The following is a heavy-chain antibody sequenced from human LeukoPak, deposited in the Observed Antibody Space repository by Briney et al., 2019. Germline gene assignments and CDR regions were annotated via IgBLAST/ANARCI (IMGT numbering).Heavy chain of an antibody. CDR3: AREAGTSGYGWGNFDY. Sequence: PGGSLRLSCAASGFTVSSNYMSWVRQAPGKGLERVSVIYSGGSTYYADSVKGRFTISRDNSKNTLYLQMNSLRAEDTAVYYCAREAGTSGYGWGNFDYWGQGTLVTVSS. D-gene: IGHD5-12*01. CDR1: GFTVSSNY. J-gene: IGHJ4*02. CDR2: IYSGGST. V-gene: IGHV3-53*01.